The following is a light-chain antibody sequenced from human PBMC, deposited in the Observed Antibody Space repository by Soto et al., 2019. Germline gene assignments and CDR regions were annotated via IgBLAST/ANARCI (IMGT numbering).Light chain of an antibody. J-gene: IGKJ2*01. CDR2: GAS. CDR1: QSVNSN. V-gene: IGKV3-15*01. Sequence: ETVMTQSPATLSVSPGERATLSCRASQSVNSNLAWYQQKPGQAPRLLIYGASTRATGIPARFRGGGSGTAFNLTISSLQSEDFAAYYCQQYNNWPPYTFGQGTKLEIK. CDR3: QQYNNWPPYT.